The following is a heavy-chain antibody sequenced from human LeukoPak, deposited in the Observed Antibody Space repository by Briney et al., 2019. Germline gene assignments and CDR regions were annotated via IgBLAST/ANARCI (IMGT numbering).Heavy chain of an antibody. CDR2: ISASGDSI. D-gene: IGHD5-18*01. V-gene: IGHV3-23*01. CDR1: GLTFSRNA. CDR3: ARATAADTAMIYFDY. Sequence: GGSLRLSCAASGLTFSRNAMCWVRQAPGKGLEWVSGISASGDSIYYADSVKGRFTISRDNAKNSLYLQINSLRAEDTAVYYCARATAADTAMIYFDYWGQGTLVTVSS. J-gene: IGHJ4*02.